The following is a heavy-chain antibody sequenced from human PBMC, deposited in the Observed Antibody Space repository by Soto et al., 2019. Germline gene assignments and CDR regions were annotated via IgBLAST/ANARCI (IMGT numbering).Heavy chain of an antibody. D-gene: IGHD4-17*01. Sequence: GGSLRLSCEASGFTFTSYRMSWNRQAPRKGLEWVSYISSSSSYTNYADSVKGRFTISRDNAKNSLYLQMNSLRAEDTAVYYCARPMWYGDYDYYYGMDVWGQGTTVTVSS. CDR3: ARPMWYGDYDYYYGMDV. J-gene: IGHJ6*02. CDR2: ISSSSSYT. V-gene: IGHV3-11*03. CDR1: GFTFTSYR.